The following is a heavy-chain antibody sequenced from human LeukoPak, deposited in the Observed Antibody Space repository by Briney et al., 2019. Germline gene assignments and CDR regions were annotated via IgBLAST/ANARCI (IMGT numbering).Heavy chain of an antibody. CDR2: IYTTGST. J-gene: IGHJ4*02. CDR3: ARSPPGIAAAGLDY. CDR1: GGSMSSYY. V-gene: IGHV4-4*07. D-gene: IGHD6-13*01. Sequence: SETLSLTCTVSGGSMSSYYWSWIRQPAGKGLEWIGRIYTTGSTSYSPSLKSRVTMSVDTSKHQFSLKLSSVTAADTAIYYCARSPPGIAAAGLDYWGQGTLVTVSS.